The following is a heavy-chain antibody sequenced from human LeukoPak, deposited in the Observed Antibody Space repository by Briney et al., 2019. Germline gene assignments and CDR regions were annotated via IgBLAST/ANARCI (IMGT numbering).Heavy chain of an antibody. CDR3: AVLYSSSSNWFDP. Sequence: PSETLSLTCAVYGGSFSGYYWSWIRQPPGKGLEWIGEINHSGSTNYNPSLKSRATISVDTSKNQFSLKLSSVTAADTAVYYCAVLYSSSSNWFDPWGQGTLVTVSS. V-gene: IGHV4-34*01. D-gene: IGHD6-13*01. CDR2: INHSGST. J-gene: IGHJ5*02. CDR1: GGSFSGYY.